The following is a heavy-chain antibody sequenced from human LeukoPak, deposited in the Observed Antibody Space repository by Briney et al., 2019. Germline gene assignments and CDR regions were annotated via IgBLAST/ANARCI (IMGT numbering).Heavy chain of an antibody. CDR1: GLPFSAHG. J-gene: IGHJ3*01. D-gene: IGHD6-6*01. CDR3: AKDLWGSSSNTFDF. CDR2: ITEIGALT. V-gene: IGHV3-23*01. Sequence: GRSLRLSCAASGLPFSAHGMSWVRQAPGKGLEWVSHITEIGALTYYSNSVRGRFTLSRDNSKNTLFLQMNSLRADDTAVYYCAKDLWGSSSNTFDFWGQGTLVTVSS.